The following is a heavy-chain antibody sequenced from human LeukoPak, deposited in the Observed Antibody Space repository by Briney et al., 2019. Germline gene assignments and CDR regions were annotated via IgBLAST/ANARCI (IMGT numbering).Heavy chain of an antibody. CDR3: AREFNYYDSSGAILGGFDP. CDR1: GFSFSSYAM. CDR2: IYHSGTT. Sequence: GSLRLSCAASGFSFSSYAMSWVRQPPGKGLEWIGEIYHSGTTNYNPSLKSRVTISVDKSKNQFSLKLNSVTAADTAVYYCAREFNYYDSSGAILGGFDPWGQGTLVTVSS. J-gene: IGHJ5*02. D-gene: IGHD3-22*01. V-gene: IGHV4-4*02.